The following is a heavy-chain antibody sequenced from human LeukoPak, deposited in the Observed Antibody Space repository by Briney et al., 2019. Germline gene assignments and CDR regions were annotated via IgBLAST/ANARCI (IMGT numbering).Heavy chain of an antibody. J-gene: IGHJ4*02. CDR1: GCTFSSYA. CDR3: AKTRDGYNYYFDY. CDR2: ISGSGGST. V-gene: IGHV3-23*01. D-gene: IGHD5-24*01. Sequence: GGSLRLSCAASGCTFSSYAMSWVRQAPGKGLEWVSAISGSGGSTYYADSVKGRFTISRDNSKNTLYLQMNSLRAEDTAVYYCAKTRDGYNYYFDYWGQGTLVTVSS.